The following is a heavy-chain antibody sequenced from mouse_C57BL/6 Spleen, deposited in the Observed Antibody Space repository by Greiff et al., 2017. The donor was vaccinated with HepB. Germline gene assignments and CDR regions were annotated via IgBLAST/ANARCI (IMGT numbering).Heavy chain of an antibody. CDR2: ISYDGSN. V-gene: IGHV3-6*01. Sequence: DVKLVESGPGLVKPSQSLSLTCSVTGFSITSCYYWNFLRQFPGNKLEFLVHISYDGSNNYNPSLKNRISITRDTSKNQFFLKLNSVTTEDTATYYCARSYYGSSYNWYFDVWGTGTTVTVSS. D-gene: IGHD1-1*01. J-gene: IGHJ1*03. CDR1: GFSITSCYY. CDR3: ARSYYGSSYNWYFDV.